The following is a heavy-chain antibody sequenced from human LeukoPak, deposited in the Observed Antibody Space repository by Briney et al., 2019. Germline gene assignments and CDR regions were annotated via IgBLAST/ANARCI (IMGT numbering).Heavy chain of an antibody. CDR3: ARLFSTAHY. J-gene: IGHJ4*02. D-gene: IGHD2-21*01. CDR1: GFTFSHYE. V-gene: IGHV3-48*03. CDR2: ISSSGSTI. Sequence: GGSLRLSCAASGFTFSHYEMNWVRQAPGKGLEWVSYISSSGSTIYYADSVKGRFTISRDNAKNSLYLQMNSLRAEDTAVYYCARLFSTAHYWGQGTLVTVSS.